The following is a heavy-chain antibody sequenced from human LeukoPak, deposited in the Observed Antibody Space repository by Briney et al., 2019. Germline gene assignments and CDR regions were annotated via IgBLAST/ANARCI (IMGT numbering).Heavy chain of an antibody. CDR3: ARDYYGSGSFEP. Sequence: SETLSLTCTVSGDSVSSGDYYWNWIRQTPGKGLEWIGYIYYNGGSHYNPSLKSRVIISVDTSHNQFSLRLSSVTAADTAVYYCARDYYGSGSFEPWGQGTLVTVSP. CDR1: GDSVSSGDYY. D-gene: IGHD3-10*01. J-gene: IGHJ5*02. CDR2: IYYNGGS. V-gene: IGHV4-30-4*01.